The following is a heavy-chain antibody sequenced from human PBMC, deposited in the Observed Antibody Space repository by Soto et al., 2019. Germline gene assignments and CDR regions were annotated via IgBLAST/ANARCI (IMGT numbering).Heavy chain of an antibody. V-gene: IGHV1-18*01. CDR2: ISDSNGNT. J-gene: IGHJ4*02. CDR3: ARLHGVRDGGYDPAPVD. D-gene: IGHD5-12*01. Sequence: QVQLVQSGPEVKKPGDSVRVSCKASGSTFIHFGFSWVRQATGQELAWLGWISDSNGNTYYSQKFQGRITLTTHSPTHTAYRQLRTLTSGDTAVYFCARLHGVRDGGYDPAPVDWGQGTLVTVAS. CDR1: GSTFIHFG.